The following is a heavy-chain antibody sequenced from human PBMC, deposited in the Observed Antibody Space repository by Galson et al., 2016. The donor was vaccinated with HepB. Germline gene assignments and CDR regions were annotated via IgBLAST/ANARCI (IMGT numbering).Heavy chain of an antibody. J-gene: IGHJ6*02. Sequence: SETLSLTCSVSGDSVSSGGYYWSWIRQPPGKGLELIGEVNHSRSTNYNPSLQSRVTITLDTSRNQFSLKLTSVTAADTAVYYCARGRLPGARRYYYYGMDVWGQGTTVTVSS. CDR1: GDSVSSGGYY. CDR2: VNHSRST. V-gene: IGHV4-61*08. CDR3: ARGRLPGARRYYYYGMDV. D-gene: IGHD2-2*01.